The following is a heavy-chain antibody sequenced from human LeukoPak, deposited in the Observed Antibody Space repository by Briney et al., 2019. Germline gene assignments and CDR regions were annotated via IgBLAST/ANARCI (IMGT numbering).Heavy chain of an antibody. Sequence: ASVKVSCKASGYTFTSYYMHWVRQAPGQGLEWMGIINPSGGSTSYAQKFQGRVTMTRDTSTSTVYMELSSLRSEDTAMYYCASFSIAVAGHYYGMDVWGQGTTVIVSS. D-gene: IGHD6-19*01. CDR2: INPSGGST. CDR3: ASFSIAVAGHYYGMDV. J-gene: IGHJ6*02. CDR1: GYTFTSYY. V-gene: IGHV1-46*01.